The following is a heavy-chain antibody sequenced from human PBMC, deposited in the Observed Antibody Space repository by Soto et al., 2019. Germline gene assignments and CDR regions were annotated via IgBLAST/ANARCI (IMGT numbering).Heavy chain of an antibody. Sequence: QVQLQESGPGLVKPSQTLSLTCTVSGGSISSGDYYWSWIRQPPGKGLKWIGYIYYSGSTYYNPSLKSRVTISVDTSKNQFSLKLSSVTAADTAVYYCARGDAYYDILTGYLDPWGQGTLVTVSS. CDR1: GGSISSGDYY. D-gene: IGHD3-9*01. J-gene: IGHJ5*02. V-gene: IGHV4-30-4*01. CDR3: ARGDAYYDILTGYLDP. CDR2: IYYSGST.